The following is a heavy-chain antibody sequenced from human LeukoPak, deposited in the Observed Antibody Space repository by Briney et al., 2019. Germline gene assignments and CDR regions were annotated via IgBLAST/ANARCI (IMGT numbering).Heavy chain of an antibody. CDR3: AKDPSIAVAGTYHY. J-gene: IGHJ4*02. V-gene: IGHV3-23*01. Sequence: PGGSLRLSCAASGFTFSSYAMSWVRQAPGKGLEWVSAISGSGGSTYYADSVKGRFTISRDNSKNTLYLQMNSLRAEDTAVYYCAKDPSIAVAGTYHYWGQGTLSPSPQ. D-gene: IGHD6-19*01. CDR2: ISGSGGST. CDR1: GFTFSSYA.